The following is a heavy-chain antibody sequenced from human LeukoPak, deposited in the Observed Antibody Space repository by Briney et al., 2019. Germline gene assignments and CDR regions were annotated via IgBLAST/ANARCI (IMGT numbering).Heavy chain of an antibody. CDR1: RYTFSGYY. CDR3: ARDRGEEWRAFDI. D-gene: IGHD3-3*01. CDR2: INPNSGGT. J-gene: IGHJ3*02. Sequence: GASVKVSCEASRYTFSGYYIHWVRQAPGQGLEWMGWINPNSGGTNYAQKFQGRVTMTRDTSISTAYMELSRLRSDDTAVYYCARDRGEEWRAFDIWGQGTMVTVSS. V-gene: IGHV1-2*02.